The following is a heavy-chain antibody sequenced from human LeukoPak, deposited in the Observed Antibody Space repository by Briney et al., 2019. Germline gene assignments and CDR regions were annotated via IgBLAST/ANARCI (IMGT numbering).Heavy chain of an antibody. CDR2: INHSGST. J-gene: IGHJ4*02. D-gene: IGHD3-3*01. V-gene: IGHV4-34*01. Sequence: PSETLSLTCAVYGGSFSGYYWSWIRQPPGKGLEWIGEINHSGSTNYNPSLKSRVTISVDTSKNQFSLKLSSVTAADTAVYYCALNYDFWSGYWNYWGQGTLVTVSS. CDR3: ALNYDFWSGYWNY. CDR1: GGSFSGYY.